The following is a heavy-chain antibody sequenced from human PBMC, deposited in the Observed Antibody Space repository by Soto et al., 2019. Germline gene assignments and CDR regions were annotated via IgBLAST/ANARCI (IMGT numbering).Heavy chain of an antibody. Sequence: SETLSLTCAVTGDSITNGGYYWWLMRQHRGKRLEWIGYIYGSGGSGSTLYNPSLKSRSTLSVDTSKTQFSLNLSSVTVADTAVYFCASKQAGYFSGIAYWGQGTLVTVSS. J-gene: IGHJ4*02. D-gene: IGHD2-15*01. V-gene: IGHV4-31*11. CDR1: GDSITNGGYY. CDR3: ASKQAGYFSGIAY. CDR2: IYGSGGSGST.